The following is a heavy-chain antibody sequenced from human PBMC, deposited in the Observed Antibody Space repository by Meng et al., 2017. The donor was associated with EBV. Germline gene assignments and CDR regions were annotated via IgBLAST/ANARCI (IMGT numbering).Heavy chain of an antibody. CDR1: GDSISDYY. Sequence: QGQLTESGPVLVKPSEPLSLTCTVSGDSISDYYWSWIRQPPGKGLEWIGYIHYSGSTYYNPSLKSRITISVDMSRNQFSLRLTSVTSADMAVYYCARVNSDCGGVMCYKGWFDPWGQGTLVTVSS. CDR3: ARVNSDCGGVMCYKGWFDP. D-gene: IGHD2-21*01. J-gene: IGHJ5*02. V-gene: IGHV4-59*08. CDR2: IHYSGST.